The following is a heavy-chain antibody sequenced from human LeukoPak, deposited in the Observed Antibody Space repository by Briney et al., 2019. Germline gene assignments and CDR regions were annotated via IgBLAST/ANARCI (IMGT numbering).Heavy chain of an antibody. V-gene: IGHV3-30*18. CDR3: AKPRLRGGYLFDY. CDR1: GFTFSSYG. Sequence: PGGSLRLSSAASGFTFSSYGMHWVRQAPGKGLEWLAVVSDDGSNKYYEDSVRGRFTISRDNSKNTLYLQMSSLRDEDTAVYYCAKPRLRGGYLFDYWGQGTLVTVSS. D-gene: IGHD5-12*01. J-gene: IGHJ4*02. CDR2: VSDDGSNK.